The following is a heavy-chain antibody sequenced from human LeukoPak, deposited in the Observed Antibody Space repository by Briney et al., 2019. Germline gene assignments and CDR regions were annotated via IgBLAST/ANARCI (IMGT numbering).Heavy chain of an antibody. Sequence: GGSLRLSCAASGFTFDDYGMHWVRQAPGKGLEWVSGISWNSGKIGYADSVKGRFTISRDNAKNSLYLQMNSLRAEDTAVYYCARWEEGYYYDSSGYYYFDYRGQGTLVTVSS. V-gene: IGHV3-9*01. D-gene: IGHD3-22*01. CDR2: ISWNSGKI. CDR1: GFTFDDYG. J-gene: IGHJ4*02. CDR3: ARWEEGYYYDSSGYYYFDY.